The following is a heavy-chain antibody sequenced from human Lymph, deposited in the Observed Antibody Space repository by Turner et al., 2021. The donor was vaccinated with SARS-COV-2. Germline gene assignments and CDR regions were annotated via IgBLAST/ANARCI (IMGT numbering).Heavy chain of an antibody. Sequence: EVQLVESGGGLVKPGGSLRLSCAASGFTFSTYRRNWVRQAPGKGLEWISSISSTSSYIYYADSVKGRFTISRDDAKNSLFLQMNSLRAEDTAVYYCARDIPTTADYFDCWGQGTLVTVSS. CDR2: ISSTSSYI. CDR3: ARDIPTTADYFDC. CDR1: GFTFSTYR. V-gene: IGHV3-21*01. D-gene: IGHD4-17*01. J-gene: IGHJ4*02.